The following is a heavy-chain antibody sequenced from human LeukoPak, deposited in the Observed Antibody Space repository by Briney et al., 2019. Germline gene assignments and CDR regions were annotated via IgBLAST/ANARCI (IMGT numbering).Heavy chain of an antibody. CDR1: GFTFSSYA. J-gene: IGHJ4*02. D-gene: IGHD2-21*01. V-gene: IGHV3-23*01. Sequence: GGSLRLSCAASGFTFSSYAMTWVRQAPGKGLEWVSAISGSGVTAYYAGSVKGRFTISRDSSKNTLYLQMSSLRAEDTAVYYCARSLWPPFDYWGQGTLVTVSS. CDR2: ISGSGVTA. CDR3: ARSLWPPFDY.